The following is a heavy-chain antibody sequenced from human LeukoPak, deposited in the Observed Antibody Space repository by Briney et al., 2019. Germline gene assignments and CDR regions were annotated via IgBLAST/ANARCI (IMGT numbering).Heavy chain of an antibody. Sequence: GSLRLSCAASGITFSSYAMHWVRQAPGKGLEWVAVISYDGSNKYYADSVKGRFTISRDNSKNTLYLQMNSLRAEDTAVYYCARVMGRYCSSTSCYVDYWGQGTLVTVSS. CDR3: ARVMGRYCSSTSCYVDY. CDR2: ISYDGSNK. J-gene: IGHJ4*02. CDR1: GITFSSYA. V-gene: IGHV3-30*04. D-gene: IGHD2-2*01.